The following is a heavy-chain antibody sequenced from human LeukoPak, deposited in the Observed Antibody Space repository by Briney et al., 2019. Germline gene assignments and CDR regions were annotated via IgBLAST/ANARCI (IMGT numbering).Heavy chain of an antibody. CDR2: INHSGST. CDR3: AGPGAYPYYFDY. D-gene: IGHD1-26*01. CDR1: GGSINSYY. Sequence: SETLSLTCTVSGGSINSYYWSWIRQPPGKGLEWIGEINHSGSTNYNPSLKSRVTISVDTSKNQFSLKLSSVTAADTAVYYCAGPGAYPYYFDYWGQGTLVTVSS. V-gene: IGHV4-34*01. J-gene: IGHJ4*02.